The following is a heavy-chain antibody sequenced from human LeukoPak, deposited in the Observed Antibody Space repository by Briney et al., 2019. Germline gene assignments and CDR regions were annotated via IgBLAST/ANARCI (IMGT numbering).Heavy chain of an antibody. Sequence: SETLSLTCTVSGGSISSYYWSWIRQPPGKGLEWLGYIYYSGSTNYNPSLKSRVTIPVDKSKNHFSLTLSSVTTAEQAALYCGRHRGPAREFDYWGQGTLVTVSS. CDR1: GGSISSYY. J-gene: IGHJ4*02. CDR3: GRHRGPAREFDY. CDR2: IYYSGST. V-gene: IGHV4-59*08. D-gene: IGHD2-2*01.